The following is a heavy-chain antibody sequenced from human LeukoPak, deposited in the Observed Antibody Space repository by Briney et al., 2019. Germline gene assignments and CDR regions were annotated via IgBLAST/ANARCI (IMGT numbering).Heavy chain of an antibody. D-gene: IGHD2/OR15-2a*01. Sequence: SETLSLTCTVSGGSISRSSYYWGWIRQPPGKGLEWIGSIYHSGSTYYNPSLKSRVTISVDTSKNQFSLKLSSVTAADTAVYYCARGAFPDYWGQGTLVTVSS. CDR3: ARGAFPDY. V-gene: IGHV4-39*07. CDR2: IYHSGST. CDR1: GGSISRSSYY. J-gene: IGHJ4*02.